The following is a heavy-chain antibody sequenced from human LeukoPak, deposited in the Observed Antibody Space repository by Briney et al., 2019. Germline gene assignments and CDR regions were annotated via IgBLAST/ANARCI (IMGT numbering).Heavy chain of an antibody. J-gene: IGHJ4*02. CDR1: GGTFSSYA. CDR2: IIPIFGTA. CDR3: ARARDTQYYFDY. D-gene: IGHD4-11*01. Sequence: SVKVSCKASGGTFSSYAISWVRQAPGQGLEWMGGIIPIFGTANYAQKFQGRVTITADKSTSTAYMELSSLRSEDTAVYYCARARDTQYYFDYWGQGTLVTVSS. V-gene: IGHV1-69*06.